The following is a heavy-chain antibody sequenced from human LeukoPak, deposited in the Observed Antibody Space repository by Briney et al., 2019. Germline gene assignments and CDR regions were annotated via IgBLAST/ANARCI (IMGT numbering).Heavy chain of an antibody. D-gene: IGHD3-9*01. CDR2: IYSSGST. CDR1: GFTFSNYA. Sequence: PGGSLRLSCAASGFTFSNYAMSWVRQAPGKGLEWVSVIYSSGSTDYADSVKGRFTISRDTSENTVYLQMNSLRADDTAVYYCARRQDDSSLGYWGQGTLVTVSS. CDR3: ARRQDDSSLGY. J-gene: IGHJ4*02. V-gene: IGHV3-23*05.